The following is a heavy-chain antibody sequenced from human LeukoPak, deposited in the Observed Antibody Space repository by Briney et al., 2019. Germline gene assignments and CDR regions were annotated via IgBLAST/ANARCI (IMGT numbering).Heavy chain of an antibody. Sequence: HPGGSLRLSCAASGFTFSSFGMNWVSQAPGKGLEWVSYLSSSSSTIYSADSVKGRFTISRDNAKNTLYLQMNSLRAEDTAVYYCARAAKYSSSWYRWFDPWGQGTLVTVSS. V-gene: IGHV3-48*01. J-gene: IGHJ5*02. CDR1: GFTFSSFG. CDR3: ARAAKYSSSWYRWFDP. D-gene: IGHD6-13*01. CDR2: LSSSSSTI.